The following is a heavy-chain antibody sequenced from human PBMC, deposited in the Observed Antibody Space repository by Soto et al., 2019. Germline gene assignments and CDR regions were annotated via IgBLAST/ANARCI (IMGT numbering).Heavy chain of an antibody. V-gene: IGHV4-4*02. CDR3: ARVGNGYYYDS. Sequence: HVQLQESGPGLVKPSGTLSLTCAVSSGSLSSDTWWTWVRQPTGKGLEWIGEIYYSGITKYNPSLKSRVTMSIYKSKNQFSLNLCSVTAADTVVYYCARVGNGYYYDSWGQGILVNGFS. CDR1: SGSLSSDTW. D-gene: IGHD6-19*01. J-gene: IGHJ4*02. CDR2: IYYSGIT.